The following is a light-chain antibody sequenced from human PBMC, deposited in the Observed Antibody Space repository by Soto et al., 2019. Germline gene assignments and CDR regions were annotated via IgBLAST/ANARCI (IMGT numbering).Light chain of an antibody. Sequence: EIVLTQSPGTLSLSPGERATLSCRASQSVTSNYLAWYQQKPGQAPRLLVYGASSRATGISDRFSGSGSGTDFTLTISRLEPEDFAVHYCQHYVSPPITFGQGTRLEIK. CDR3: QHYVSPPIT. CDR2: GAS. V-gene: IGKV3-20*01. J-gene: IGKJ5*01. CDR1: QSVTSNY.